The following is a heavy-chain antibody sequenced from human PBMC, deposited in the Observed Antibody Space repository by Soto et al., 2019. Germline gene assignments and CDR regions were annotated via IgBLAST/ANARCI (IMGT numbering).Heavy chain of an antibody. CDR1: GGSISSDY. CDR3: ARHTYSYGPFDD. V-gene: IGHV4-59*08. D-gene: IGHD2-15*01. CDR2: IYYSGIT. Sequence: SETLSLTCTVSGGSISSDYWSCIRQPPGKGLEWIGYIYYSGITNYNPSLKSRVIISLDTSKNQFSLQLSSVTAADTAVYYCARHTYSYGPFDDWGQGTLVTVSS. J-gene: IGHJ4*02.